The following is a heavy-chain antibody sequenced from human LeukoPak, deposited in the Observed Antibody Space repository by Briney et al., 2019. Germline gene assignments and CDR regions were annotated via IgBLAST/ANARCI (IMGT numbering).Heavy chain of an antibody. J-gene: IGHJ6*03. CDR1: GFTFSTYN. D-gene: IGHD3-3*01. CDR2: ISSDSNYI. V-gene: IGHV3-21*01. Sequence: PGGSLRLSCATSGFTFSTYNMNWVRQAPGKGLEWVSSISSDSNYIYYSNSVKGRFTISRDNAKSSLYLQMNSLRAEDTAVYYCARGKYEFWTPYMDVWGKGTTVTVSS. CDR3: ARGKYEFWTPYMDV.